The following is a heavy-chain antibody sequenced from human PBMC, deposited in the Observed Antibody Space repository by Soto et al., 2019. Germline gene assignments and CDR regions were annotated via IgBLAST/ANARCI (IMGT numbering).Heavy chain of an antibody. CDR2: ISDDGTDK. J-gene: IGHJ6*02. CDR3: VKERYAHRGLEDYGMDV. Sequence: QVQLVESGGGVVQPGRSLRLSCAASGFTFSSYGIHWVRQAPGKGLEWVALISDDGTDKYYADSVKGQFTISRDKSKNTMYLQMIRLGPEETAVYYCVKERYAHRGLEDYGMDVWGQGTMVTV. D-gene: IGHD1-1*01. CDR1: GFTFSSYG. V-gene: IGHV3-30*18.